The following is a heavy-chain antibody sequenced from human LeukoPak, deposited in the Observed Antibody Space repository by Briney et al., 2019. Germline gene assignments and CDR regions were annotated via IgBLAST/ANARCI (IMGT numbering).Heavy chain of an antibody. CDR3: AKGSYYDSSGSFYFNY. J-gene: IGHJ4*02. V-gene: IGHV3-23*01. CDR2: ISGSGDNT. Sequence: GESLRLSCAASGFTFSSYAMSWVRQAPGKGLEWVSGISGSGDNTYYADSVKGRFTISRDNSKNTLYVQVNSLGTGDTAAYYCAKGSYYDSSGSFYFNYWGQGTLVTASS. D-gene: IGHD3-22*01. CDR1: GFTFSSYA.